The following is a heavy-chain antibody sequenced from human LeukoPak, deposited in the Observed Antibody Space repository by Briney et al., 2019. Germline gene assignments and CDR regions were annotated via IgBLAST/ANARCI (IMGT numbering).Heavy chain of an antibody. CDR2: IYYSGST. CDR3: ARTTVVTPTEFDY. D-gene: IGHD4-23*01. V-gene: IGHV4-39*07. J-gene: IGHJ4*02. CDR1: GGSISSSSYY. Sequence: SETLSLTCTVSGGSISSSSYYWGWIRQPPGKGLEWIGSIYYSGSTYYNPSLKSRVTISVDTSKNQFSLKLSSVTAADTAVYYCARTTVVTPTEFDYWGQGTLVTVSS.